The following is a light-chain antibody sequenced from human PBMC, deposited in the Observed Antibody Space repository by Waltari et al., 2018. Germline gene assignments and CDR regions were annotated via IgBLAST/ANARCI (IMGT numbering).Light chain of an antibody. CDR1: QSVGRP. J-gene: IGKJ1*01. V-gene: IGKV3-20*01. Sequence: EIVLTQSPGTLSLSPGERATLSCRASQSVGRPLAWYQLKPGQAPRLFIYGASTRATGTPDRFSGSGSGTDFSLTISRLEPEDFAVYFCQHYVRLPATFGQGTRVEV. CDR3: QHYVRLPAT. CDR2: GAS.